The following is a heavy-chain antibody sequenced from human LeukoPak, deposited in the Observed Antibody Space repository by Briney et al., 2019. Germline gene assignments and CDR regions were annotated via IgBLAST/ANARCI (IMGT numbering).Heavy chain of an antibody. CDR1: GFTFSSYG. D-gene: IGHD3-10*01. CDR3: ARSGSGSYFF. Sequence: PGGSLRLSCAASGFTFSSYGMHWVRQAPGKGLEWVAVISYDGSNKYYADSVKGRFTISRDNSKNTLYLQMNSLRAEDTAVYYCARSGSGSYFFWGQGTLVTVSS. CDR2: ISYDGSNK. J-gene: IGHJ4*02. V-gene: IGHV3-30*03.